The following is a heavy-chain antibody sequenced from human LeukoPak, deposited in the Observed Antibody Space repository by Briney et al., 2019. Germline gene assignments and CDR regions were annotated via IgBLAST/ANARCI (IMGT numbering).Heavy chain of an antibody. CDR2: IKEDGSEQ. D-gene: IGHD5-18*01. J-gene: IGHJ6*03. CDR3: ARLRYSYAHHYHMDV. CDR1: GFTFSNYW. Sequence: GGSLRLSCEGSGFTFSNYWMSWVRQAPGKGLEWVANIKEDGSEQKDVDSVKGRFIISRDNAKNSLYLQMNSLRAEDTAVYYCARLRYSYAHHYHMDVWGKGTTVTVSS. V-gene: IGHV3-7*01.